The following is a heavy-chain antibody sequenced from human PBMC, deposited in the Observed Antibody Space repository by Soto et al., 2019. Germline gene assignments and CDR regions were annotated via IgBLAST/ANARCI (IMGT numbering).Heavy chain of an antibody. CDR2: IYYSGST. D-gene: IGHD6-19*01. CDR1: GGSISSSSYY. J-gene: IGHJ4*02. V-gene: IGHV4-39*01. Sequence: SETLSLTCTVSGGSISSSSYYWGWIRQPPGKGLEWIGSIYYSGSTYYNPSLKSRVTISVDTSKNQFSLKLSSVTAADTAVYYCATPGAVAGVFDYWGQGTLVTVSS. CDR3: ATPGAVAGVFDY.